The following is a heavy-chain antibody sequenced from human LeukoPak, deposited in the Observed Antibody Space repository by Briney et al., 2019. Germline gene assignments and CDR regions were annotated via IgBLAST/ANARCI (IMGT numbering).Heavy chain of an antibody. CDR2: ISAYNGNT. V-gene: IGHV1-18*01. D-gene: IGHD6-13*01. CDR3: ARDQVAAAGYYNYYGMDV. CDR1: GYTFTSYG. J-gene: IGHJ6*02. Sequence: ASVKVSCKASGYTFTSYGISWVRQAPGQGLEWMGWISAYNGNTNYAQKLQGRVTMTTDTSTSTAYMELRSLRSDDTAVYYCARDQVAAAGYYNYYGMDVWGQGTTVTVSS.